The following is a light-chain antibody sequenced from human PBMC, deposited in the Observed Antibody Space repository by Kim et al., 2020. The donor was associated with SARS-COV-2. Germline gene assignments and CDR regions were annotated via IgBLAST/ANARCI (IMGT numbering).Light chain of an antibody. CDR3: QQYDSAPCT. Sequence: ASFGDRGTITCRASQGISNWLAWYQQKPGKAPKLLIYGASTLVCGVPSRFSGSGSGTDFTLTISSLQPEDVASYYCQQYDSAPCTFGGGTKVEI. V-gene: IGKV1-5*03. J-gene: IGKJ4*01. CDR2: GAS. CDR1: QGISNW.